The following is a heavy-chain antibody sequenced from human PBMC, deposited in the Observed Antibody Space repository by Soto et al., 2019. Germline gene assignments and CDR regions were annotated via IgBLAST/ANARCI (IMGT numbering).Heavy chain of an antibody. CDR3: ARDNSAANGVLDH. CDR1: GYTFTNYY. Sequence: ASVKVSCKASGYTFTNYYLHWVRQAPGQGLEWVGMINPSARSASYAQKLRGRLTMDRDTSTTTVYMELSRLTFEDTAVYFCARDNSAANGVLDHWGQGTLVAVSS. J-gene: IGHJ4*02. D-gene: IGHD1-1*01. V-gene: IGHV1-46*04. CDR2: INPSARSA.